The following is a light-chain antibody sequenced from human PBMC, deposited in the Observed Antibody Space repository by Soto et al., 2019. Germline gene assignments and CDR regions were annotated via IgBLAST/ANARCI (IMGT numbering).Light chain of an antibody. Sequence: QSALTQPASLSGSPGQSITISCTGTSSDIGGYKYVSWYQQHPGKAPKLMIYEVINRPSGVSNRFSGSKSGNTASLTIFGLQAEDEADYHCSSYTASSTWVFGGGTKLTVL. CDR3: SSYTASSTWV. V-gene: IGLV2-14*01. CDR1: SSDIGGYKY. J-gene: IGLJ3*02. CDR2: EVI.